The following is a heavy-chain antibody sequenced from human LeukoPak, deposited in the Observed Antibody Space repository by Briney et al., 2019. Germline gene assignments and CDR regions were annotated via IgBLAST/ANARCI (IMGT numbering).Heavy chain of an antibody. V-gene: IGHV1-69*05. CDR2: IIPIFGTA. CDR1: GGTFSSYA. J-gene: IGHJ4*02. D-gene: IGHD3-22*01. CDR3: AMGLYYYDSSGYYYVGFDY. Sequence: SVKVSCKASGGTFSSYAISWVRQAPGQGLEWMGGIIPIFGTANYAQKFQGRVTITTDQSTSTAYMELSSLRSEDTAVYYCAMGLYYYDSSGYYYVGFDYWGQGTLVTVSS.